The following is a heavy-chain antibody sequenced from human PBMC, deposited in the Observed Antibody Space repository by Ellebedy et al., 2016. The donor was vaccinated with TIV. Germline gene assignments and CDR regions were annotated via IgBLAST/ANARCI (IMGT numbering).Heavy chain of an antibody. D-gene: IGHD4/OR15-4a*01. CDR2: INHSGST. J-gene: IGHJ4*02. Sequence: SETLSLTCAVYGGSFSGYYWSWIRQPPGKGLEWIGEINHSGSTNYNPSLKSRVTISVDTSKNQFSLKLSSVTAADTAVYYCAREGAFDYWGQGTLVTVSS. CDR3: AREGAFDY. V-gene: IGHV4-34*01. CDR1: GGSFSGYY.